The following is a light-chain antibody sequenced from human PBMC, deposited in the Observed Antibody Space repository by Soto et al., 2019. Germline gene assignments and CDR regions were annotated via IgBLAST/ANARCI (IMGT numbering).Light chain of an antibody. V-gene: IGLV3-9*01. CDR2: KDA. J-gene: IGLJ2*01. CDR1: NIGTKN. CDR3: QVWDGDVI. Sequence: SYELTQPLSVSVTLGQTANLPCGGNNIGTKNVHWYQQKPGQAPVLVIYKDANRPSGIPERFSGSNSGNTATLTITRAQAGDEAAYYCQVWDGDVIFGGGTKLTVL.